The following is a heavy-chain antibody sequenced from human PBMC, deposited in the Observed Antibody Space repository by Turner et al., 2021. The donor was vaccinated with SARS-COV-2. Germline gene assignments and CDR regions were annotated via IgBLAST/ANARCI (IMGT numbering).Heavy chain of an antibody. D-gene: IGHD5-18*01. CDR3: ARLMDTAMDYYGTDV. V-gene: IGHV4-39*01. J-gene: IGHJ6*02. CDR1: GGSISSSSYY. CDR2: IYYSGSA. Sequence: QLQLPESGPGLVKPSETLSLTCTVSGGSISSSSYYWGWIRQPPGTGLEWIGDIYYSGSAYYNPSLKMRVTISVDPSKYQFSLKLTSVTAADTAVYYCARLMDTAMDYYGTDVWGQGTTVTVSS.